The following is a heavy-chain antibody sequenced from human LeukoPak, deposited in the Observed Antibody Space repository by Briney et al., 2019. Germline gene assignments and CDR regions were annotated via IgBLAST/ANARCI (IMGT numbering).Heavy chain of an antibody. CDR1: GFTFSSYG. J-gene: IGHJ6*04. D-gene: IGHD3-3*01. Sequence: GGSLRLSCAASGFTFSSYGMHWVRQAPGKGLEWVAVIWYSGRNKYYADSVKGRFTISRDNSKNTLYLQMNSLRAEDTAVYYCAKGTYDFWSGYMDVWGKGTTVTVSS. CDR2: IWYSGRNK. CDR3: AKGTYDFWSGYMDV. V-gene: IGHV3-30*02.